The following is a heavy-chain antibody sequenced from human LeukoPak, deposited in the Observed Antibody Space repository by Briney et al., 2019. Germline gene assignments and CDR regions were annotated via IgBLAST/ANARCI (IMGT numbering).Heavy chain of an antibody. CDR1: GFTFSTSE. V-gene: IGHV3-48*03. CDR2: ISDSGSAI. D-gene: IGHD3-10*01. CDR3: ARKKTRGLDY. J-gene: IGHJ4*02. Sequence: GGSLRLSCAVSGFTFSTSEMNWVRQAPGKGLEWVSYISDSGSAIYYADSVKGRLTMSRDNAKNSLYLQMNSLRAEDTAIYYCARKKTRGLDYWGQGTLVTVSS.